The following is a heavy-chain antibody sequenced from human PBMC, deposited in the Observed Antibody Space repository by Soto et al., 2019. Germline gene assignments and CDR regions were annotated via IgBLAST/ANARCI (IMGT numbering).Heavy chain of an antibody. V-gene: IGHV1-69*13. CDR3: ARVPGSSQSP. CDR2: IIPIFVTA. J-gene: IGHJ5*02. Sequence: ASVKVSCKASGGTFSSYAISWVRPAPGQGLEWMGGIIPIFVTANYAQKFQGRVTITADESTSTAYMELISLRSEDTAVYYCARVPGSSQSPGGQGTLVTVSS. CDR1: GGTFSSYA. D-gene: IGHD6-13*01.